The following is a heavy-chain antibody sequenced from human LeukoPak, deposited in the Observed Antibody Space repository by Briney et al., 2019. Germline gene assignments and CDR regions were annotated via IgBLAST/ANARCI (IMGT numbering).Heavy chain of an antibody. J-gene: IGHJ4*02. CDR2: IYYSGST. CDR1: GGSISGSIYY. Sequence: SETLSLTCTVSGGSISGSIYYWGWIRQPPGKGLEWIGSIYYSGSTYYNPSLNSRVTISVDTSKNQFSLKLSSVTAADTAAYFCARCPNYYDSSGWHYSGSDYWGQGTLVTVSS. V-gene: IGHV4-39*01. D-gene: IGHD3-22*01. CDR3: ARCPNYYDSSGWHYSGSDY.